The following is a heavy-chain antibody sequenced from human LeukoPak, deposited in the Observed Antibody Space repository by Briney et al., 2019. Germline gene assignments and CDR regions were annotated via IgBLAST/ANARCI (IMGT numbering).Heavy chain of an antibody. CDR1: GGSFSGYY. Sequence: PETLSLTCAVYGGSFSGYYWSWIRQPPGKGLEWIGEINHSGSTNYNPSLKSRVTISVDTSKNQFSLKLSSVTAADTAVYYCARGRGRGWFGEATLKYNWFDPWGQGTLVTVSS. J-gene: IGHJ5*02. V-gene: IGHV4-34*01. CDR2: INHSGST. D-gene: IGHD3-10*01. CDR3: ARGRGRGWFGEATLKYNWFDP.